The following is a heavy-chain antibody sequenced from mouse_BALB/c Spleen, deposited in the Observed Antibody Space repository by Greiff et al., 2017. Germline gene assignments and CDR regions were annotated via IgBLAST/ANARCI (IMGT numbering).Heavy chain of an antibody. CDR2: IWGGGST. D-gene: IGHD2-4*01. Sequence: QVQLKESGPGLVAPSQSLSITCTVSGFSLSRYSVHWVRQPPGNGLEWLGMIWGGGSTDYNSALKSRLSISKDNSKSQVFLKMNSLQTDDTAMYYCARTYDYDAWFAYWGQGTLVTVSA. V-gene: IGHV2-6-4*01. CDR1: GFSLSRYS. J-gene: IGHJ3*01. CDR3: ARTYDYDAWFAY.